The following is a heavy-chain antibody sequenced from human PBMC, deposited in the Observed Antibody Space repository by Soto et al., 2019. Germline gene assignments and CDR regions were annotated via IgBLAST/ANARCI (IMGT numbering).Heavy chain of an antibody. V-gene: IGHV1-24*01. CDR1: GYTLTELS. Sequence: ASVKVSCKVSGYTLTELSMHWVRQAPGKGLEWMGGFDPEDGETIYAQKFQGRVTMTEDTSTDTAYMELSSLRSEDTAVYYCARNAGTSETAGGLFDYWGQGTLVTVSS. CDR3: ARNAGTSETAGGLFDY. J-gene: IGHJ4*02. CDR2: FDPEDGET. D-gene: IGHD1-1*01.